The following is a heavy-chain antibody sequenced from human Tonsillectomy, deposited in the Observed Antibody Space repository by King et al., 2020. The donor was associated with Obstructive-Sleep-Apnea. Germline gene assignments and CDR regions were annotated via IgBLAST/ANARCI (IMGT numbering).Heavy chain of an antibody. D-gene: IGHD3-16*01. V-gene: IGHV3-48*04. CDR2: ISSSTSTI. Sequence: VQLVESGGGLVQPGGSLRLSCAASGITFSSYSMNWVRQAPGKGLEWVSYISSSTSTIYYADSVKGRFTISRNNAKNSLYLQMNSLRAEDPAVYYCATGGPDAFDFWGRGTMVTVSS. J-gene: IGHJ3*01. CDR1: GITFSSYS. CDR3: ATGGPDAFDF.